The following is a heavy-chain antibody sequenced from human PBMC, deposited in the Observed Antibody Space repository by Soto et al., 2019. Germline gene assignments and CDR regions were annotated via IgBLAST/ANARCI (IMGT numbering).Heavy chain of an antibody. CDR3: ASESGGYSNYVDY. CDR2: IKYDGSEK. V-gene: IGHV3-7*01. D-gene: IGHD4-4*01. Sequence: GGSLRLSCALSGFTTSRLAMSWVRQAPGKGLEWVANIKYDGSEKSYVDSVKGRFTISRDNAKNTLFLQMNSLRPDDTAVYYCASESGGYSNYVDYWGQGTLVTV. J-gene: IGHJ4*02. CDR1: GFTTSRLA.